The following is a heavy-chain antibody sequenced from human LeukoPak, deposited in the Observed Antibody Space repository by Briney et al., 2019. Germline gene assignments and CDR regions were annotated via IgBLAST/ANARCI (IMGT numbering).Heavy chain of an antibody. Sequence: GGSLRLSCAASGFTFSSYAMHWVRQAPGKGLEWVAVISYDGSNKYYADSVKGRFTISRDNSKNTLYLQMNSLRAEDRAVYYCARDYGSGSYYYYGMDVWGKGTTVTVSS. J-gene: IGHJ6*04. CDR3: ARDYGSGSYYYYGMDV. CDR2: ISYDGSNK. D-gene: IGHD3-10*01. V-gene: IGHV3-30*04. CDR1: GFTFSSYA.